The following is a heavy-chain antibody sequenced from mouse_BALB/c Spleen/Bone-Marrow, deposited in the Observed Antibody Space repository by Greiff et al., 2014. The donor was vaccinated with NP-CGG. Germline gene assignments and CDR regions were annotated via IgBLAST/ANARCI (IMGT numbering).Heavy chain of an antibody. V-gene: IGHV1-9*01. J-gene: IGHJ4*01. CDR3: ARSDGYYYAMDY. Sequence: VQVVESGAELMKPGASVKISCKATGYTFSSYWIEWVKQRPGHGPEWIGEILPGSGSTNYNEKFKGKATFTADTSSNTAYMQLSSLTSEDSAVYYCARSDGYYYAMDYWGQGTSVTVSS. CDR2: ILPGSGST. D-gene: IGHD2-3*01. CDR1: GYTFSSYW.